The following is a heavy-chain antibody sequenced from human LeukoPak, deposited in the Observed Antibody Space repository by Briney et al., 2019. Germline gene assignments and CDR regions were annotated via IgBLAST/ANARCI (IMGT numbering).Heavy chain of an antibody. CDR1: GFTFDDYA. CDR3: AKDFGGIAVAAGDY. Sequence: PGGSLRLSCAASGFTFDDYAMHWVRQAPGKGLGWVSGISWNSGSIGYADSVKGRFTISRDNAKNSLYLQMNSLRAEDMALYYCAKDFGGIAVAAGDYWGQGTLVTVSS. V-gene: IGHV3-9*03. J-gene: IGHJ4*02. D-gene: IGHD6-19*01. CDR2: ISWNSGSI.